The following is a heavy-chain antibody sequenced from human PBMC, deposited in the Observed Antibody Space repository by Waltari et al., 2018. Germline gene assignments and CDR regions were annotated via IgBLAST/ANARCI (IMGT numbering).Heavy chain of an antibody. Sequence: EVQLVESGGGLVKPGGSLRLSCAASGFTFSSYSMNWVRQAPGKGLEWVSSISSSSSYIYYADSVKGRFTISRDNAKNSLYLQMNSLRAEDTAVYYCARDGAYCSSTSCSPTMDVWGKGTTVTISS. V-gene: IGHV3-21*01. CDR3: ARDGAYCSSTSCSPTMDV. J-gene: IGHJ6*03. D-gene: IGHD2-2*01. CDR1: GFTFSSYS. CDR2: ISSSSSYI.